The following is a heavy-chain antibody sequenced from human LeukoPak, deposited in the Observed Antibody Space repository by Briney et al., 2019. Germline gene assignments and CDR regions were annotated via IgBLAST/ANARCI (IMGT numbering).Heavy chain of an antibody. D-gene: IGHD1-26*01. J-gene: IGHJ5*02. CDR3: AGAGELNYNWFDP. V-gene: IGHV4-31*01. CDR2: IYYSGST. CDR1: GGSISSGGYY. Sequence: SQTLSLTCTVSGGSISSGGYYWSWIRQHPGKGLEWIGYIYYSGSTYYNPSLKSQVTISVDTSKNQFSLKLSSVTAADTAVYYCAGAGELNYNWFDPWGQGTLVTVSS.